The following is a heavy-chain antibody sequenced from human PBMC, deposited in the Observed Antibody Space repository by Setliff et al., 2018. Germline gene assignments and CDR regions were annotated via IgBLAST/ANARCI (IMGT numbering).Heavy chain of an antibody. J-gene: IGHJ6*04. CDR2: INAGGYNT. CDR1: GFGFSSYA. D-gene: IGHD2-2*01. CDR3: ARELTIVVPPALALDV. V-gene: IGHV3-23*01. Sequence: PGGSLRLSCAASGFGFSSYAMNWVRQAPGKGLQWVSNINAGGYNTYYADSVKGRFTISRDNSKNTVYLQMNSLGAEDTAVYYCARELTIVVPPALALDVWGKGTTVTVSS.